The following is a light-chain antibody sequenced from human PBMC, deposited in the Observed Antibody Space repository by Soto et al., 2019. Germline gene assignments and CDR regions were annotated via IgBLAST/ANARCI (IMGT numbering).Light chain of an antibody. CDR3: QQSYSTPRT. CDR1: QSISSY. CDR2: AAS. Sequence: DIPMTQSPSSLSASVGDRVTITCRASQSISSYLNWYQQKQGKAPKLLIYAASSLQSGVPSRFSGSGSGTDFTLTISSLQPEDFATYYCQQSYSTPRTFGQGTKVEIK. J-gene: IGKJ1*01. V-gene: IGKV1-39*01.